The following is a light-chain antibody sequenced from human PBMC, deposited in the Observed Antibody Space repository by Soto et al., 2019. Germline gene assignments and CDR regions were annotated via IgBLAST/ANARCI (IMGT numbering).Light chain of an antibody. CDR2: DAS. CDR1: QHINTW. V-gene: IGKV1-5*01. CDR3: KQYPSYPHT. J-gene: IGKJ2*01. Sequence: DIQMTQSPYTLSASVGDRVTITCRASQHINTWLAWYQQKSGKAPKLLMYDASSLESGVPSRFSGSSSGTEFTLTICSVQPGDFATYCCKQYPSYPHTFGQGTKLEIK.